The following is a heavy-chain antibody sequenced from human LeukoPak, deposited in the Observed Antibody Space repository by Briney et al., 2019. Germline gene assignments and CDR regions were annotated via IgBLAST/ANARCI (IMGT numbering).Heavy chain of an antibody. Sequence: GSSVKVSCKASGGTFSSYAISWVRQAPGQGLALMGGIIPIFGTANYAQKFQGRVTITADESTSTAYMELSSLRSEDTAVYYCARCTYYDFWSGYSDAFDIWGQGTMVTVSS. J-gene: IGHJ3*02. CDR1: GGTFSSYA. D-gene: IGHD3-3*01. CDR2: IIPIFGTA. CDR3: ARCTYYDFWSGYSDAFDI. V-gene: IGHV1-69*01.